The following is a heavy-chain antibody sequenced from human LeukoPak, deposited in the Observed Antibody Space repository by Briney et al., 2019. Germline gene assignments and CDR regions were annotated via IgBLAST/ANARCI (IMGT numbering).Heavy chain of an antibody. V-gene: IGHV4-34*01. J-gene: IGHJ4*02. D-gene: IGHD5-18*01. Sequence: PSETLSLTCAVYGGSFSGYYWSWIRQPPGKGLEWIGEINHSGSTNYNPSLKSRVTISVDTSKNQFSLKLSSVTAADTAVYYCARELVDAAMVIFDYWGQGTLVTVSS. CDR1: GGSFSGYY. CDR2: INHSGST. CDR3: ARELVDAAMVIFDY.